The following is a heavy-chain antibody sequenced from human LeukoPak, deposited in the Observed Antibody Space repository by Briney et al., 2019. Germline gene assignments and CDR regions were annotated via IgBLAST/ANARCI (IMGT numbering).Heavy chain of an antibody. D-gene: IGHD3-22*01. Sequence: GGSLRLSCVASGFTFSTHAMSWVRLAPGKGLEWVSAISGSDGSTYYADSVKGRFTISRDNSKDTLYLQMNSLRAEDTAVYYCAKRDSSGSYPYYFDYWGQGTLVTVSS. CDR1: GFTFSTHA. J-gene: IGHJ4*02. V-gene: IGHV3-23*01. CDR2: ISGSDGST. CDR3: AKRDSSGSYPYYFDY.